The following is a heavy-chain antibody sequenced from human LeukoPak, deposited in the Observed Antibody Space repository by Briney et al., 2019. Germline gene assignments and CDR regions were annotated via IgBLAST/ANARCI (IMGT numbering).Heavy chain of an antibody. V-gene: IGHV4-34*01. J-gene: IGHJ3*02. CDR3: ARGNAAGPLNEAFDI. Sequence: PSETLSLTSAVYGGSFSGYYWSWIRQPPGKGLEWIGEINHSGSTNYNPSLKSRVTISVDTSKNQFSLKLSSVTAADTAVYYCARGNAAGPLNEAFDIWGQGTMVTVSS. CDR2: INHSGST. CDR1: GGSFSGYY. D-gene: IGHD6-13*01.